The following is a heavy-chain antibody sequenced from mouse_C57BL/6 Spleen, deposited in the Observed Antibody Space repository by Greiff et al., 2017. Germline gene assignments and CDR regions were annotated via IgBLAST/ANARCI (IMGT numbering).Heavy chain of an antibody. J-gene: IGHJ2*01. CDR2: INPSSGYT. Sequence: VQGVESGAELAKPGASVKLSCKASGYTFTSYWMHWVKQRPGQGLEWIGYINPSSGYTKYNQKFKDKATLTADKSSSTAYMQLSSLTYEDSAVYYCARGGYGNYLSFDYWGQGTTLTVSS. V-gene: IGHV1-7*01. D-gene: IGHD2-1*01. CDR3: ARGGYGNYLSFDY. CDR1: GYTFTSYW.